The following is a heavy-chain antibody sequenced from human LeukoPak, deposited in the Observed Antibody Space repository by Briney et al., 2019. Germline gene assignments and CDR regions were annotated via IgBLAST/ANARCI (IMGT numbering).Heavy chain of an antibody. CDR3: ARDTAVSGVDAFDI. CDR2: IYTSGRT. Sequence: SETLSLTCTVSGDSISSHYWNWIRHPAGKGLEWIGRIYTSGRTNYSPSLKSRASMSMDTSTNGLSLKLSSVTAADTAVYYCARDTAVSGVDAFDIWGQGTMVTVSS. J-gene: IGHJ3*02. D-gene: IGHD6-19*01. V-gene: IGHV4-4*07. CDR1: GDSISSHY.